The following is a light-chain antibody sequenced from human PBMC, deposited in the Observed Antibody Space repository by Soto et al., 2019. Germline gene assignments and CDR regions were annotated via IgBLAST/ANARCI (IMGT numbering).Light chain of an antibody. CDR3: NSYTTSTTFV. Sequence: QSVLTQPASVSGSPGQSITISCTGTSSDIGTYNYVSWYQQHPGKAPKLMIYDVSNRPSGVSNRFSGSKSGSTASLTISGLQAEDEADYYCNSYTTSTTFVFGTGTEVTVL. J-gene: IGLJ1*01. V-gene: IGLV2-14*01. CDR2: DVS. CDR1: SSDIGTYNY.